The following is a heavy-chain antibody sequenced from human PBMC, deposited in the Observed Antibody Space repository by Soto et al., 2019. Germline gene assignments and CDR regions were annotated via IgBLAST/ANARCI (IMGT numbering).Heavy chain of an antibody. CDR3: ANLLGHYSSSWYGNNWFDP. CDR1: GFTFSSYA. D-gene: IGHD6-13*01. CDR2: ISGSGGST. J-gene: IGHJ5*02. Sequence: EVQLLESGGGLVQPGGSLRLSCAASGFTFSSYAMSWVRQAPGKGLEWVSAISGSGGSTYYADSVKGRFTISRDNSKNTLYLPMTSLRAEDTAVYYCANLLGHYSSSWYGNNWFDPWGQGTLVTVSS. V-gene: IGHV3-23*01.